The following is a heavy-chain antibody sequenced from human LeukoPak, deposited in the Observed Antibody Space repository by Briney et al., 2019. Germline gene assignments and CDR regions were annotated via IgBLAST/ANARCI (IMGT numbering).Heavy chain of an antibody. CDR1: GFTFIDYD. V-gene: IGHV3-13*01. CDR2: IGIRGDT. Sequence: GGSLRLSCAASGFTFIDYDMHWVRQVIGKGLEWVSAIGIRGDTHYSGSVKGRFTVSRENAESSLYLQMNSLRAEDTAVYYCARGGIQVSGIDEFDYWGQGTLVTVSS. CDR3: ARGGIQVSGIDEFDY. D-gene: IGHD6-19*01. J-gene: IGHJ4*02.